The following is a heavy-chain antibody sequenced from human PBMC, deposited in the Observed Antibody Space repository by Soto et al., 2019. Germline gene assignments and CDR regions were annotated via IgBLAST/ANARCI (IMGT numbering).Heavy chain of an antibody. J-gene: IGHJ4*02. D-gene: IGHD2-15*01. CDR1: GFSLTTSGVG. V-gene: IGHV2-5*02. CDR3: AHRSSASLFDY. CDR2: IYWDDNR. Sequence: QITLKESGPPLVKPTQTLTLTCTFSGFSLTTSGVGVGWIRQPPGKALECLAVIYWDDNRRYSPSLKSRLTXTXXTSKNQVVLTMTSMEPVDTATYYCAHRSSASLFDYWGQGILVTVSS.